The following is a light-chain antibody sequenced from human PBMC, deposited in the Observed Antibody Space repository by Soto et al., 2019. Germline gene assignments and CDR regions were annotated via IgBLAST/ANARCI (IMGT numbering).Light chain of an antibody. Sequence: DIQMTQSPSTLSSSIGDRVTITCRASESPTGRLAWYQQRPGQAPNLLIYDVSTLESGVPSRFSGSGSGTEFILTIGGLQPDDFAPYYCQQYSYYSTFGPGTKV. J-gene: IGKJ1*01. CDR2: DVS. CDR1: ESPTGR. V-gene: IGKV1-5*01. CDR3: QQYSYYST.